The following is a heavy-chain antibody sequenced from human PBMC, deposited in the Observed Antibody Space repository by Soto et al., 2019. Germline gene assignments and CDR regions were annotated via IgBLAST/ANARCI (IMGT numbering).Heavy chain of an antibody. J-gene: IGHJ4*02. CDR1: GGSISNGYYY. Sequence: SETLSLTCTVSGGSISNGYYYWSWVRQNPGKGLEWIGHIYHSGRTFYNPSLKSRVTISVDTSKNQFSLNLSSVTAADTAVYYCARWVEVSLDYFDSWGQGTPVT. CDR2: IYHSGRT. CDR3: ARWVEVSLDYFDS. D-gene: IGHD2-15*01. V-gene: IGHV4-31*03.